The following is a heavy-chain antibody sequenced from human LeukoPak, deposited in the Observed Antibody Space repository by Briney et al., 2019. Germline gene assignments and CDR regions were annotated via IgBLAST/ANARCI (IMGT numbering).Heavy chain of an antibody. V-gene: IGHV4-59*12. D-gene: IGHD5-24*01. CDR3: AKEMATGAFDI. J-gene: IGHJ3*02. Sequence: PSETLSLTCTVSGGSISTYYWSWIRQPPGKGLEWIGYIYYSGSTNYNPSLKSRVTISVDTSKNQFSLKLSSVTAADTAVYYCAKEMATGAFDIWGQGTMVTVSS. CDR2: IYYSGST. CDR1: GGSISTYY.